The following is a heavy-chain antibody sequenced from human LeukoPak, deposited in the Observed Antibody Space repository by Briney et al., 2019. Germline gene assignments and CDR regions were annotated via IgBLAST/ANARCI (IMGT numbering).Heavy chain of an antibody. V-gene: IGHV1-69*13. CDR1: GGTFSSYA. Sequence: GASVKVSCKASGGTFSSYAISWVRQAPGQGLEWMGGIIPIFGTANYAQKFQGRVTITADESTSTAYMELSSLRSEDTAVYYCATDAIAAAGYAFDIWGQGTMVTVSS. J-gene: IGHJ3*02. CDR3: ATDAIAAAGYAFDI. CDR2: IIPIFGTA. D-gene: IGHD6-13*01.